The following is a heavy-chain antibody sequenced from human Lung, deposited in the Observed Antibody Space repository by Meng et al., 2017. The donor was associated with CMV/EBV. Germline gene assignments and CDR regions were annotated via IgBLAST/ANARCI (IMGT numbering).Heavy chain of an antibody. CDR3: ARFGGYCRSTNCYPQDQVWFDP. V-gene: IGHV1-18*01. CDR1: TYG. CDR2: ISGYNGNT. D-gene: IGHD2-2*01. Sequence: TYGISWVRQAPGQGLEWMGWISGYNGNTNYIKKFQGRVTMTTDTSTSTAYMELRSLRFDDTAVYYCARFGGYCRSTNCYPQDQVWFDPWGQGTLAPSPQ. J-gene: IGHJ5*02.